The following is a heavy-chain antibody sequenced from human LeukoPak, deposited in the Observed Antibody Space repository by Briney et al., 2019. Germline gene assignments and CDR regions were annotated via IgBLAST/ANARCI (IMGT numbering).Heavy chain of an antibody. J-gene: IGHJ5*02. CDR3: ARGATDTTRWFDP. CDR2: ISRTSEAI. Sequence: PGGSLRLSCAASGFTFSSYSMTWVRQAPGQGLEWISIISRTSEAIFYADSLKGRFTISRGNAKNSLYLQMNGLRDEDTAVYYCARGATDTTRWFDPWGQGTLVTVSS. V-gene: IGHV3-21*01. D-gene: IGHD1-7*01. CDR1: GFTFSSYS.